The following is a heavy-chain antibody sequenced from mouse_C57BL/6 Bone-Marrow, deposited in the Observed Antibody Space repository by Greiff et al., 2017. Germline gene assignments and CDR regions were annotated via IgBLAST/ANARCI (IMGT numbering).Heavy chain of an antibody. J-gene: IGHJ4*01. CDR3: ARVPSGTGAMDY. CDR1: GYTFTSYW. CDR2: IDPSDSET. Sequence: QFQLQQPGAELVRPGSSVKLSCKASGYTFTSYWMHWVTPRPIQGLEWFGNIDPSDSETHYNQKFKDKATLTVDKSTSTAYMQLSSLTSEDSAVYYGARVPSGTGAMDYWGQGTSVTVSS. D-gene: IGHD2-10*02. V-gene: IGHV1-52*01.